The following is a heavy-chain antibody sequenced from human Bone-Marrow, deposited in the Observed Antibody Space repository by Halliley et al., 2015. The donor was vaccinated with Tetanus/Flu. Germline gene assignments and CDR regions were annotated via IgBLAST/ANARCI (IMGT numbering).Heavy chain of an antibody. Sequence: TLSLTCTVLGDSIDSAKWWTWVRQPPGKGLEWIGEISHRGTTNYSPPLMSRVAISVDKSRNQFSLKLTSVTAAGTAVYYCARDIEAGAVFDSWGQGTLVTVSS. D-gene: IGHD2-15*01. J-gene: IGHJ5*01. CDR3: ARDIEAGAVFDS. CDR2: ISHRGTT. V-gene: IGHV4-4*02. CDR1: GDSIDSAKW.